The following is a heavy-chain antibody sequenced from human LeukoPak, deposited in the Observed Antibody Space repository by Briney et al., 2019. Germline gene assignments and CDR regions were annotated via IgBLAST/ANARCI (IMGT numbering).Heavy chain of an antibody. Sequence: SETLSLTCTVSGGSVSNSDYYWGWIRQPPGKGLEWIGSMFYSGSTHYNPSLKSRVTISVDTSKNQFSLKLSSVTAADTAVYYCARHNFGRTYFYDSNGYPQGFDPWGQGTLATVS. J-gene: IGHJ5*02. CDR3: ARHNFGRTYFYDSNGYPQGFDP. D-gene: IGHD3-22*01. V-gene: IGHV4-39*01. CDR2: MFYSGST. CDR1: GGSVSNSDYY.